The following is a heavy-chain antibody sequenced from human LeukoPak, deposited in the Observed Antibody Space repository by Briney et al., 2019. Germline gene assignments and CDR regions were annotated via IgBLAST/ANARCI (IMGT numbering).Heavy chain of an antibody. J-gene: IGHJ5*02. Sequence: PSETLSLTCAVYGGSFSGYFWSWIRQPPGKGLEWIGDINHNGGTNYNPSLGSRVTISVDTSKNQFSLKMSSVTAADTAVYYCARARQNPYFEERRRGNWFDPWGQGTLVTVSS. V-gene: IGHV4-34*01. CDR3: ARARQNPYFEERRRGNWFDP. CDR1: GGSFSGYF. CDR2: INHNGGT. D-gene: IGHD3-9*01.